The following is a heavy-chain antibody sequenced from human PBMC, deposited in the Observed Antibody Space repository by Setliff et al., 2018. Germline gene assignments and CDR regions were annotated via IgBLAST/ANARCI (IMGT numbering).Heavy chain of an antibody. Sequence: SVKVSCKASGYTFTSYDINWVRQATEQGLEWMGWMNPTSGNTGYAQKLQGRVTMTRNTSISTAYMELSSLRSEDTAVYYCARGRNVAARLLDSWGQGTLVTVSS. CDR3: ARGRNVAARLLDS. J-gene: IGHJ4*02. CDR1: GYTFTSYD. D-gene: IGHD6-6*01. CDR2: MNPTSGNT. V-gene: IGHV1-8*01.